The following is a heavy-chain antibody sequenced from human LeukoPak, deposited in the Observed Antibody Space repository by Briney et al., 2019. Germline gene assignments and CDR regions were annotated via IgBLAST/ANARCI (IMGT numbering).Heavy chain of an antibody. Sequence: GGSLRLSCAASGFTFINYGMSWVRQAPGKGLEWVSAISRTGGRTDYADSVKGRFTISRDNSRNTLYLQMNSLRVEDTAVYYCVRSAPLDYWGQGTLVTVSS. V-gene: IGHV3-23*01. CDR3: VRSAPLDY. CDR1: GFTFINYG. CDR2: ISRTGGRT. J-gene: IGHJ4*02.